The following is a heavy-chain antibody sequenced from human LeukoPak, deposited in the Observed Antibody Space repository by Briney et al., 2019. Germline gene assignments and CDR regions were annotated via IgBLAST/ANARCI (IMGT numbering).Heavy chain of an antibody. CDR3: ARDGLAAAVWDYYYYYMDV. CDR2: IYTSGST. CDR1: GGSISSGSYY. Sequence: PSETLSLTCTVSGGSISSGSYYWSWVRQPAGKGLEWIGRIYTSGSTNYNPSLKSRVTISVDTSKNQFSLKLSSVTAADTAVYYCARDGLAAAVWDYYYYYMDVWGKGTTVTISS. D-gene: IGHD6-13*01. J-gene: IGHJ6*03. V-gene: IGHV4-61*02.